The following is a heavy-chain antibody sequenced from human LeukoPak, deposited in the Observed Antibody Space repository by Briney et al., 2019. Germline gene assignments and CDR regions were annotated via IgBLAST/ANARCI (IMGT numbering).Heavy chain of an antibody. V-gene: IGHV4-39*07. Sequence: SETLSLTCTVSGGSIRTDNYYWGWIRQTPGKGLEWVGSIFYHGSTYYRPSLKSRLTISVDASKNQFSLNLRSVTAADTAVYYCARRHVQYSSSSDPYYFDYWGQGTLVTVSS. CDR2: IFYHGST. D-gene: IGHD6-6*01. J-gene: IGHJ4*02. CDR1: GGSIRTDNYY. CDR3: ARRHVQYSSSSDPYYFDY.